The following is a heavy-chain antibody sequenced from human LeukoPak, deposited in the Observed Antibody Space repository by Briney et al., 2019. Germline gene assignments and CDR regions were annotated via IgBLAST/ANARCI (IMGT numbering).Heavy chain of an antibody. CDR2: ISYDGSNK. D-gene: IGHD6-13*01. CDR1: GFTFSSYG. V-gene: IGHV3-30*03. CDR3: ARGSASNWPVDY. J-gene: IGHJ4*02. Sequence: GRSLRLSCAASGFTFSSYGMHWVRQAPGKGLEWVAVISYDGSNKYYADSVKGRFTISRDNSKNTLYLQMNSLRAEDTAVYYCARGSASNWPVDYWGQGTLVTVS.